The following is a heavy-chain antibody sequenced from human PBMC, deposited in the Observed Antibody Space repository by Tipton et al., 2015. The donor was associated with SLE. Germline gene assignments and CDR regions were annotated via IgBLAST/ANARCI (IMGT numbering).Heavy chain of an antibody. Sequence: SLRLSCAASGFTFSDYYMSWVRQAPGKGPEWVSIIYSGGSTYYADSVKGRFTISRDNSKNTLYLQMNSLRAEDTAMYYCARGDLLDYWGQGTLVTVSS. V-gene: IGHV3-66*01. CDR1: GFTFSDYY. D-gene: IGHD2-21*02. J-gene: IGHJ4*02. CDR2: IYSGGST. CDR3: ARGDLLDY.